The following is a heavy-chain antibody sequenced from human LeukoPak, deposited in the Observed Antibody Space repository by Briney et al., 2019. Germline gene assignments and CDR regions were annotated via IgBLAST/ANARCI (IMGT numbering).Heavy chain of an antibody. J-gene: IGHJ4*02. CDR2: IRYDGSNK. D-gene: IGHD3-3*01. CDR3: AKDYRPHDFWSGLVDY. Sequence: GGSLRLSCAASGFTFSSYGMHWVRQAPGKGLGWVAFIRYDGSNKYYADSVKGRFTISRDNSKNTLYLHVNSLRPEGTAVYYCAKDYRPHDFWSGLVDYWGQGTLVTVSS. CDR1: GFTFSSYG. V-gene: IGHV3-30*02.